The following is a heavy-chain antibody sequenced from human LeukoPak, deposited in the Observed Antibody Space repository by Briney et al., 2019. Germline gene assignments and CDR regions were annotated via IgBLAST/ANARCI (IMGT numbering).Heavy chain of an antibody. V-gene: IGHV4-59*01. CDR1: GGSFSDYY. D-gene: IGHD3-16*01. CDR3: ARTRRHYYVSAKNLTPWPAGLDV. J-gene: IGHJ6*02. CDR2: SVST. Sequence: SETLSLTCTVSGGSFSDYYWTWIRQPPGKGLEWIGYSVSTNYNPSLKSRVTMSVDTSLRHFSLTLSSVCEADTAVYCCARTRRHYYVSAKNLTPWPAGLDVWGQGTTVIVS.